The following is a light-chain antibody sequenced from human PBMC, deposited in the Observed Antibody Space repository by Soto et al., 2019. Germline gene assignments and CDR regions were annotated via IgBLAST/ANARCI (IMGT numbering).Light chain of an antibody. Sequence: QSVLTQPPPASGTPGQRVTISCSGSSSNIESNFVYWYQQVPGTAPRLLIYRNNQRPSGVPDRFSGSKSGTSASLAISALRSEDEADYYCTVWDDSLRGRLFGGGTKLTVL. CDR1: SSNIESNF. V-gene: IGLV1-47*01. J-gene: IGLJ2*01. CDR3: TVWDDSLRGRL. CDR2: RNN.